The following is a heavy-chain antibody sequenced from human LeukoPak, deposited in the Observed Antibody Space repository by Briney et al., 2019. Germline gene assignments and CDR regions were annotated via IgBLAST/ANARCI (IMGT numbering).Heavy chain of an antibody. Sequence: GRSLRLSCAAPGFTFSSYAMHWVRQAPGKGLEWVAVISYDGSNKYYADSVKGRFTISRDNAKNSLYLQMNSLRAEDTAVYYCAVLWDSSGYFDYWGQGTLVTVSS. D-gene: IGHD3-22*01. J-gene: IGHJ4*02. CDR3: AVLWDSSGYFDY. CDR1: GFTFSSYA. V-gene: IGHV3-30-3*01. CDR2: ISYDGSNK.